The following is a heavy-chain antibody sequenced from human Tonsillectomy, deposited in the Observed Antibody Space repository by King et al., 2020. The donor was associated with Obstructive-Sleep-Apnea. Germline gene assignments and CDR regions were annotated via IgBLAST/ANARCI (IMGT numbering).Heavy chain of an antibody. Sequence: QLQESGPGLVKPSETLSLTCTVSGYSISSGYYWGWIRQPPGKGLEWIGSIYHSGSTYYNPSLKSRVTIPVDTPKNQFSLKLSSVTAADTAVYYCARGDRAMYYDSSGYPEYFQHWGEGTLVTVSS. V-gene: IGHV4-38-2*02. J-gene: IGHJ1*01. CDR2: IYHSGST. D-gene: IGHD3-22*01. CDR3: ARGDRAMYYDSSGYPEYFQH. CDR1: GYSISSGYY.